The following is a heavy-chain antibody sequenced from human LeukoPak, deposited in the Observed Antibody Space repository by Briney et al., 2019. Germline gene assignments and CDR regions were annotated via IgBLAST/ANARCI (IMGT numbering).Heavy chain of an antibody. J-gene: IGHJ4*02. CDR1: GLTFNNYA. CDR3: ARGDDSGYYDYFDY. CDR2: IYTGGNT. D-gene: IGHD3-22*01. V-gene: IGHV3-23*05. Sequence: SGGSLRLSCAVSGLTFNNYAMSWVRQAPGKGLEWVSTIYTGGNTYYAASVKGRFTISRDFSKNTVFLHMNSLRAEDTAMYYCARGDDSGYYDYFDYWGQGALVTVSS.